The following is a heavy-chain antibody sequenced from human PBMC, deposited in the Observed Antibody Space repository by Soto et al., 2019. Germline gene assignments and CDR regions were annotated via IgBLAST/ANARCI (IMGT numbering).Heavy chain of an antibody. D-gene: IGHD4-17*01. CDR2: INPNSGGT. Sequence: ASVKVSCKASGGTFTSYAINWVRQAPGQGLEWMGWINPNSGGTNYAQKFQGWVTMTRDTSTSTAYMELSRLRSDDTAVYYCARVGQDDYGDYVEAFDIWGQGTMVTVSS. J-gene: IGHJ3*02. CDR3: ARVGQDDYGDYVEAFDI. CDR1: GGTFTSYA. V-gene: IGHV1-2*04.